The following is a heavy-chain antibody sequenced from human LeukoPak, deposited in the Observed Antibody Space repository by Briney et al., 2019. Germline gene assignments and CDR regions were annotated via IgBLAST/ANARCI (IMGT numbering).Heavy chain of an antibody. J-gene: IGHJ4*02. V-gene: IGHV3-20*04. CDR2: INWNGDST. Sequence: GGSLRLSCAASRFTFDDYGMSWVRQAPGKGLEWVSGINWNGDSTGYGDSVKGRFTISRDNARNSLYLQMNSLRAEDTAIYYCAREQRYCGSTSCYSFFDYWGQGTLVTVSS. CDR3: AREQRYCGSTSCYSFFDY. CDR1: RFTFDDYG. D-gene: IGHD2-2*01.